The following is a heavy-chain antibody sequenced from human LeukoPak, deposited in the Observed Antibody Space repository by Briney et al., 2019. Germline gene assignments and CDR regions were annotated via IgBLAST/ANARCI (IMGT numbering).Heavy chain of an antibody. CDR1: GFTVSSYS. CDR2: ISSSSSYI. V-gene: IGHV3-21*01. D-gene: IGHD6-13*01. Sequence: PGGSLRLSCAASGFTVSSYSMNWVRQAPGKGLEWVSSISSSSSYIYYADSVKGRFTISRDNAKNSLYLQMNSLRAEDTAVYYCARGIAAAGTAYYFDYWGQGTLVTVSS. CDR3: ARGIAAAGTAYYFDY. J-gene: IGHJ4*02.